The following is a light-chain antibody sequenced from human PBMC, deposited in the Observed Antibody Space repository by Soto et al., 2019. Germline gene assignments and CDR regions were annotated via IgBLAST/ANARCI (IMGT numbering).Light chain of an antibody. CDR2: GAS. CDR3: QQYHNWPPWT. CDR1: QSIRTN. Sequence: EIVLTQSPATLSVSAGGTVTLSCRASQSIRTNVAWYQQIPGQAPRLLVYGASTRATGVPARFSGSGSGIEFTLTISSLQSEDFGLYSCQQYHNWPPWTFGQGTKVDIK. J-gene: IGKJ1*01. V-gene: IGKV3-15*01.